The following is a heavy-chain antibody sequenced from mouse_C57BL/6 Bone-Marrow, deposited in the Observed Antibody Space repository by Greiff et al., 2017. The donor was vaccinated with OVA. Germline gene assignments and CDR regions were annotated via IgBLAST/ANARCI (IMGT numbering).Heavy chain of an antibody. V-gene: IGHV1-69*01. Sequence: QVQLQQPGAELVMPGASVKLSCTASGFTFTSYWMSWVQQRPGQGLEWIGAIDPSDSYTYYNQKFKGKSTLSVDKSSSTAYMQLSSLTSEDSAVYYCASGYDYHDVWDTGTAVTLSS. CDR1: GFTFTSYW. D-gene: IGHD2-4*01. J-gene: IGHJ1*03. CDR2: IDPSDSYT. CDR3: ASGYDYHDV.